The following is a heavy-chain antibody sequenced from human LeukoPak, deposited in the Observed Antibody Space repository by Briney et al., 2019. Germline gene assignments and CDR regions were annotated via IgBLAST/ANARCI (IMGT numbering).Heavy chain of an antibody. Sequence: PGGSLKLSCAASGFTLSTYSTNGVRQAPGKGLEWVSSISTRSKHIYYADSVKGRFTISRDNAKNSLYLQMNSLRTEDTAVYYCARGNRANWGFDYWGQGTLVTVSS. CDR1: GFTLSTYS. D-gene: IGHD7-27*01. CDR2: ISTRSKHI. CDR3: ARGNRANWGFDY. J-gene: IGHJ4*02. V-gene: IGHV3-21*01.